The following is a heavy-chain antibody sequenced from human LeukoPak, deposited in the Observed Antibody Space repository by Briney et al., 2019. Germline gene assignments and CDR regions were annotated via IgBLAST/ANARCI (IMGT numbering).Heavy chain of an antibody. CDR3: ARHDAYSNSLVDRDWFDP. CDR1: GGTFSSYA. CDR2: IIPIFGTA. D-gene: IGHD4-11*01. V-gene: IGHV1-69*05. Sequence: SVKVSCKASGGTFSSYAISWVRQAPGQGLEWMGGIIPIFGTANYAQKFQGRVTITTDESTSTAYMELSSLRSEDTAVYYCARHDAYSNSLVDRDWFDPWGQGTLVTVSS. J-gene: IGHJ5*02.